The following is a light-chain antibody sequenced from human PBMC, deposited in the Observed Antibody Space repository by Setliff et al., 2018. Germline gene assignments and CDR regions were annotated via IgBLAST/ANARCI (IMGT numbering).Light chain of an antibody. CDR3: SSYAGNYIYV. V-gene: IGLV2-8*01. CDR1: SRDVGGFNF. CDR2: XXS. Sequence: QSALAQPPSASGSPGQSVAISCTGTSRDVGGFNFXSXXXXXXXXXXXXXXXXXSKXXSGVPDRFSGSKSGNTASLTVSGLQAEDEADYYCSSYAGNYIYVFGSGTKVTVL. J-gene: IGLJ1*01.